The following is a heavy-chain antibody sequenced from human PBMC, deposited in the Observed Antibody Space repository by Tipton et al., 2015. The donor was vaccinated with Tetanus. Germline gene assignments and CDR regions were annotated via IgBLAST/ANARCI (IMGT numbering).Heavy chain of an antibody. Sequence: SLRLSCAASGFRFHDHGMSWVRQGPGKGLEWVSGINWNGDNSDYVDSVKGRFTISRDNANNFLYLQMTSLRPVDTAFYYCARNYDSSGSWGQGTLVTVSS. D-gene: IGHD3-22*01. CDR2: INWNGDNS. V-gene: IGHV3-20*04. CDR1: GFRFHDHG. CDR3: ARNYDSSGS. J-gene: IGHJ5*02.